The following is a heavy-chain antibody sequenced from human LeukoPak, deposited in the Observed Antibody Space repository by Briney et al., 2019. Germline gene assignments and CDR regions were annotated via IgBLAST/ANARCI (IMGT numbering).Heavy chain of an antibody. J-gene: IGHJ5*02. V-gene: IGHV1-46*01. CDR1: GYTFTMYY. CDR3: TRDRAGIQRWVEFDL. D-gene: IGHD5-18*01. Sequence: GASVKVSCKASGYTFTMYYIHWVRQAPGQGFEWMGMINPGDGATTYAQRFRGRVTVTRDMSTTTVYMDLRSLRPEDSAVYFCTRDRAGIQRWVEFDLWGPGTLVTVSS. CDR2: INPGDGAT.